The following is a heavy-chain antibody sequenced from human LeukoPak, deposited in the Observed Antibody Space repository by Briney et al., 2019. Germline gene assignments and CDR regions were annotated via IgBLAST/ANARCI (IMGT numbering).Heavy chain of an antibody. V-gene: IGHV1-18*01. Sequence: GASVKVSCKASGYTFTSYGISWVRQAPGQGVEWMGWISAYNGNTNYAQKLQGRVTMTTDTSTSTAYMELRSLRSDDTAVYYCARASMIGSSGAFDIWGQGTMVTVSS. CDR1: GYTFTSYG. D-gene: IGHD3-22*01. CDR2: ISAYNGNT. CDR3: ARASMIGSSGAFDI. J-gene: IGHJ3*02.